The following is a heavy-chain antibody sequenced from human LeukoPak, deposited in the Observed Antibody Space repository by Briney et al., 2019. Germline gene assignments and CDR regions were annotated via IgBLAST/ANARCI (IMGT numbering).Heavy chain of an antibody. CDR1: GGTFSSYA. Sequence: ASVKVSCKASGGTFSSYAISWVRQAPGQGLEWMGGIIPIFGTANYAQKFQGRVMITADKSTSTAYMELSSLRSEDTALYYCARAADYYGSGSYPYYFDYWGQGTLVTVSS. D-gene: IGHD3-10*01. CDR2: IIPIFGTA. CDR3: ARAADYYGSGSYPYYFDY. J-gene: IGHJ4*02. V-gene: IGHV1-69*06.